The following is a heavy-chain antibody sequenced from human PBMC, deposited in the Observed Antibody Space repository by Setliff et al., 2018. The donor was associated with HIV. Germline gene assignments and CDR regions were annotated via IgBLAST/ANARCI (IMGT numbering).Heavy chain of an antibody. V-gene: IGHV4-39*01. J-gene: IGHJ4*02. CDR1: GGSISSSSYY. CDR2: IYYSGST. D-gene: IGHD6-19*01. Sequence: PSETLSLTCTVSGGSISSSSYYWDWIRQPPGKGLEWIGSIYYSGSTYYNPSLKSRVAISVDTSKNQFSLKLSSVTAADTAVYYCARSPRIGVAGEFEYWGQGTLVTVSS. CDR3: ARSPRIGVAGEFEY.